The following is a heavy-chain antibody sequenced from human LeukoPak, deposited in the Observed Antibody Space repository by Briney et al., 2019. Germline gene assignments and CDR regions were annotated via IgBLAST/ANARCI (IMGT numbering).Heavy chain of an antibody. V-gene: IGHV1-18*01. J-gene: IGHJ6*03. CDR2: ISAYNGNT. D-gene: IGHD2-2*01. CDR3: ARDRRGTSFNYYYYYMDV. CDR1: GYTFTSYG. Sequence: ASVKVSCKASGYTFTSYGISWVRQAPGQGLEWMGWISAYNGNTNYAQKLQGRVTMTTDTSTSTAYMELRSLRFDDTAVYYCARDRRGTSFNYYYYYMDVWGKGATVTVSS.